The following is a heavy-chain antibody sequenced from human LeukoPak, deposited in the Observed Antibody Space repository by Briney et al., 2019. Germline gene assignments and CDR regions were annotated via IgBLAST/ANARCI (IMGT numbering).Heavy chain of an antibody. CDR1: GGSISSYY. V-gene: IGHV4-59*01. CDR3: ARGALFYGARAAFDS. J-gene: IGHJ4*03. D-gene: IGHD2/OR15-2a*01. CDR2: IYYIGNT. Sequence: SETLSLTCTLAGGSISSYYWSWIRQPPGKGLEWIGYIYYIGNTNYNPSLTSRVTISVDTSKNQYFLRLTSVTAADTAIYYCARGALFYGARAAFDSWGQGTTVTVSS.